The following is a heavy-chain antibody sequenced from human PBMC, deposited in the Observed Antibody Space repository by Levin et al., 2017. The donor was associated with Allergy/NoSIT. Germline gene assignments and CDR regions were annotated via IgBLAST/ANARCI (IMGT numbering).Heavy chain of an antibody. D-gene: IGHD3-10*01. CDR1: GFTFSSYG. J-gene: IGHJ4*02. CDR3: AREKAPYYYGSGTPGY. Sequence: PGGSLRLSCAASGFTFSSYGMHWVRQAPGKGLEWVAVIWYDGSNKYYADSVKGRFTISRDNSKNTLYLQMNSLRAEDTAVYYCAREKAPYYYGSGTPGYWGQGTLVTVSS. CDR2: IWYDGSNK. V-gene: IGHV3-33*01.